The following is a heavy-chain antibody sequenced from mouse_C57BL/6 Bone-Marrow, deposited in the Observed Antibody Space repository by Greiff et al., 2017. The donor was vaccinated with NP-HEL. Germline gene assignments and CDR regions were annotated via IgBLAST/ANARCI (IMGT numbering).Heavy chain of an antibody. CDR2: IHPNSGGT. J-gene: IGHJ1*03. CDR3: VFGYFSYWYFDV. V-gene: IGHV1-64*01. CDR1: GYTFTSYW. Sequence: QVQLQQPGAELVKPGASVKLSCKASGYTFTSYWMHWVKQRPGQGLEWIGMIHPNSGGTNYNEKFKSKATLTVDKSSSTAYMQLSSLTSEDSAVYYCVFGYFSYWYFDVWGTGTTVTVSS. D-gene: IGHD2-3*01.